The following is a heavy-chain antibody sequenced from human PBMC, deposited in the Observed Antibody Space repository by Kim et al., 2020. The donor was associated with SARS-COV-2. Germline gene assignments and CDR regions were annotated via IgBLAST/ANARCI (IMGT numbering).Heavy chain of an antibody. D-gene: IGHD5-12*01. J-gene: IGHJ4*02. CDR3: AKCKRGVATTPDY. V-gene: IGHV3-23*01. CDR1: GFTFSSYA. CDR2: ISGSGGST. Sequence: GGSLRLSCAASGFTFSSYAMSWVRQAQGKGLEWVSAISGSGGSTYYADSVKGRFTISRDNSKNTLYQQMNSLRAEVTAVYYCAKCKRGVATTPDYWGQGTLVTVSS.